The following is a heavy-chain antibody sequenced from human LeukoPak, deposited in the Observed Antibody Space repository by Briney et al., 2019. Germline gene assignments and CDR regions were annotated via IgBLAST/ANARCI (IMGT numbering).Heavy chain of an antibody. V-gene: IGHV4-34*12. D-gene: IGHD2-2*01. Sequence: SETLSLTCAVYGGSFSGYYWSWIRQPPGKGLEWIGEIIHSGSTNYNPSLKSRVTISVDTSKNQFSLKLRSVTAADTAVYYCARGRYCSSTSCPDWFDPWGQGTLVTVSS. CDR2: IIHSGST. CDR3: ARGRYCSSTSCPDWFDP. J-gene: IGHJ5*02. CDR1: GGSFSGYY.